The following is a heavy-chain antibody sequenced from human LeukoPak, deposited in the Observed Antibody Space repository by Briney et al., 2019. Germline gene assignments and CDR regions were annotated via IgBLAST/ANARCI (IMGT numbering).Heavy chain of an antibody. CDR1: GYTFTSYG. Sequence: ASVKVSCKASGYTFTSYGISWVRQAPGQGLEWMGWISAYNGNTNYAQKLQGRVTMTTDTSTSTAYMELRSLRSDDTAFYYCAREGGNVLLWFREFEVWGQGTLVTVSS. D-gene: IGHD3-10*01. CDR2: ISAYNGNT. CDR3: AREGGNVLLWFREFEV. J-gene: IGHJ4*02. V-gene: IGHV1-18*01.